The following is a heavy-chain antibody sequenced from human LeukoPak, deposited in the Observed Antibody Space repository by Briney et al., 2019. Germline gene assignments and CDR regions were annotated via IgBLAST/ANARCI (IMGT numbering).Heavy chain of an antibody. D-gene: IGHD3-10*01. CDR2: INHSGRT. CDR1: GGSFSGYY. J-gene: IGHJ4*02. CDR3: ARAGALSDFDY. V-gene: IGHV4-34*01. Sequence: SETLSLTCAVYGGSFSGYYWSWIRQPPGKGLEWIGEINHSGRTNYNPSLKSRVTISVDTSKNQFSLKLSSVTAADTALYYCARAGALSDFDYWGQGTLVTVSS.